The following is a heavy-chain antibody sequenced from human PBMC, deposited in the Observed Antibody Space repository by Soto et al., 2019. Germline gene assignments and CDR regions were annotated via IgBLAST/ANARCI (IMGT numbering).Heavy chain of an antibody. CDR1: GGTFSSYT. D-gene: IGHD1-26*01. CDR3: ARGKWELLSGAFDI. V-gene: IGHV1-69*13. J-gene: IGHJ3*02. Sequence: SVKVSCKASGGTFSSYTISWVLQAPGQGLEWMGGIIPIFGTANYAQKFQGRVTITADESTSTAYMELSSLRSEDTAVYYCARGKWELLSGAFDIWGQGTMVTVSS. CDR2: IIPIFGTA.